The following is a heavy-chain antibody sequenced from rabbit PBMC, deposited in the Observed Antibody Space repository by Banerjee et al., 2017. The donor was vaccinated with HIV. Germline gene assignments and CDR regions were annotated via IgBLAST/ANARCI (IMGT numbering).Heavy chain of an antibody. CDR2: IYAASGGNT. J-gene: IGHJ3*01. D-gene: IGHD6-1*01. CDR1: GFSFSNSYW. Sequence: QSLEESGGDLVKPGASLTLTCTASGFSFSNSYWICWVRQAPGKGLEWIACIYAASGGNTYYASWAKGRFTISKTSSTTVTLQMTSLTAADTATYFCAREGYYTYGDVYAHGMDLWGQGTLVTVS. V-gene: IGHV1S40*01. CDR3: AREGYYTYGDVYAHGMDL.